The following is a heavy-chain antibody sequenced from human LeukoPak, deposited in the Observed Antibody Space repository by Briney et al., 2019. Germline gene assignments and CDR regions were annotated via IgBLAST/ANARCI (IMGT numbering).Heavy chain of an antibody. CDR3: ARKGHYDFWSGYYGYYYMDV. V-gene: IGHV1-2*02. Sequence: ASVKVSCKASGYTFTGYYMHWVRQAPGQGLEWMGWINPNSGGTNYAQKFQGRVTMTRDTSISTAYMELSRLRSDDTVVYYCARKGHYDFWSGYYGYYYMDVWGKGTTVTVSS. CDR2: INPNSGGT. CDR1: GYTFTGYY. J-gene: IGHJ6*03. D-gene: IGHD3-3*01.